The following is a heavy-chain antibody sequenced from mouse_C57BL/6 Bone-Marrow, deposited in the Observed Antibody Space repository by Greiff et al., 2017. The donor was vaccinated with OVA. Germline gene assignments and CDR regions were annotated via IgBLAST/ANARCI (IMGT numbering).Heavy chain of an antibody. CDR3: ASPYGDFDY. D-gene: IGHD1-1*01. CDR1: GYTFTSYW. V-gene: IGHV1-64*01. CDR2: IHPNSGST. J-gene: IGHJ2*01. Sequence: VQLQESGAELVKPGASVKLSCKASGYTFTSYWMHWVKQRPGQGLEWIGMIHPNSGSTNYNEKFKSKATLTVDKSSSTAYMQLSSLTSEDSAVYYCASPYGDFDYWGQGTTLTVSS.